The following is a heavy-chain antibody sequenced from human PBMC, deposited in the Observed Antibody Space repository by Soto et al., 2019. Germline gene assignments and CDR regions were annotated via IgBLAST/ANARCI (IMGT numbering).Heavy chain of an antibody. CDR2: VHHNWAS. J-gene: IGHJ6*02. V-gene: IGHV4-59*08. CDR1: GGSISSYY. D-gene: IGHD3-10*01. CDR3: ARQGFGPLHGLVDV. Sequence: QVQLQESGPGLVKPSETLSLSCTVSGGSISSYYWSWFRQSPGKRMEWIGYVHHNWASSYNPSLQSRVAISLDTSKSQFSLKVTSVTATDTAVYYCARQGFGPLHGLVDVWGQGTTVTVSS.